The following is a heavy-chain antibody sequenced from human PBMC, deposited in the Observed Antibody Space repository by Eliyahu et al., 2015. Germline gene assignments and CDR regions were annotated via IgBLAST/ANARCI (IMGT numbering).Heavy chain of an antibody. CDR1: GYTFSTYG. CDR3: ARDLHTPYYDTTTYIDFDL. J-gene: IGHJ2*01. Sequence: QVQLVQSGPEVKKPGASVKVSCKASGYTFSTYGXXWXRQAPGQGLEWMGWIFPYNGKTNYAQNIQGRVTMTTDTSTNTAYMELRSLTSDDTAVYYCARDLHTPYYDTTTYIDFDLWGRGTLVTVSS. CDR2: IFPYNGKT. D-gene: IGHD3-22*01. V-gene: IGHV1-18*04.